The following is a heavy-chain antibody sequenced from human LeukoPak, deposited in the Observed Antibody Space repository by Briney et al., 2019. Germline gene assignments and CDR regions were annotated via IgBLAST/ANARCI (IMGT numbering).Heavy chain of an antibody. J-gene: IGHJ4*02. CDR1: GFSFSTYW. CDR2: INPDGTTT. CDR3: ARRHADSTGFAY. Sequence: GGSLRLSCAASGFSFSTYWMYWVRHAPGKGLLWVSHINPDGTTTRFADSVKGRFTISRDNAENTLYLQMDSLRAEDTALYYCARRHADSTGFAYWGQGALVTVSS. V-gene: IGHV3-74*01. D-gene: IGHD4-11*01.